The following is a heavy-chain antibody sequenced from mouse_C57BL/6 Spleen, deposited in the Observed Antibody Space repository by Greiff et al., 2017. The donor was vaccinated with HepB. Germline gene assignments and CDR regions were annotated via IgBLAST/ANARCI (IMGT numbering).Heavy chain of an antibody. CDR2: IYPRSGNT. J-gene: IGHJ4*01. D-gene: IGHD2-3*01. V-gene: IGHV1-81*01. CDR3: ARSPYDGSYYYAMDY. CDR1: GYTFTSYG. Sequence: VQLKESGAELARPGASVKLSCKASGYTFTSYGISWVKQRTGQGLEWIGEIYPRSGNTYYNEKFKGKATLTADKSSSTAYMELRSLTSEDSAVYFCARSPYDGSYYYAMDYWGQGTSVTVSS.